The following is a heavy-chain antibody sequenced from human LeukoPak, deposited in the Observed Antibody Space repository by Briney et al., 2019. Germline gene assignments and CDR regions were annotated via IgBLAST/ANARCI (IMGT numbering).Heavy chain of an antibody. V-gene: IGHV3-23*01. J-gene: IGHJ6*02. Sequence: GGSLRLSCAASGFTFSSYAMSWVRQAPGKGLEWVSAISGSGAGTYYADSVKGRFTISRDNSKNTLYLQMNSLRAEDTAVYYCAKDSPYYYGMDVWGQGTTVTVSS. CDR3: AKDSPYYYGMDV. CDR2: ISGSGAGT. CDR1: GFTFSSYA.